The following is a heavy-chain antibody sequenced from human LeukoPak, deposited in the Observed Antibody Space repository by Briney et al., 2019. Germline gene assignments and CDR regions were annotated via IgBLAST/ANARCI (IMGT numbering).Heavy chain of an antibody. CDR3: ARGADGVSSNSRGWFDP. CDR2: ISSSSSYI. D-gene: IGHD2-15*01. Sequence: GGSLRLSCAASGFTFSSYGMHWVRQAPGKGLEWVSSISSSSSYIYYADSVKGRFTISRDNARNSLYLQMNTLRAEDTAVYSCARGADGVSSNSRGWFDPWGQGTLVTVSS. CDR1: GFTFSSYG. J-gene: IGHJ5*02. V-gene: IGHV3-21*01.